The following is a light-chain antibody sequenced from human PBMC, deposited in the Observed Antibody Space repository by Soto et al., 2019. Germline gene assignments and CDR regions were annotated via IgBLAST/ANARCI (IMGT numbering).Light chain of an antibody. J-gene: IGLJ1*01. Sequence: QSALTQPPSASGSPGQSVTISCTGTSSDGGGYNYVSWYQQHPGKPPKLMIYEVSERPTGVPARFSGSKSGNTASLTVSGLRAEDEADYYCSSYAGTNKSVFGTGTTLTVL. CDR3: SSYAGTNKSV. CDR1: SSDGGGYNY. V-gene: IGLV2-8*01. CDR2: EVS.